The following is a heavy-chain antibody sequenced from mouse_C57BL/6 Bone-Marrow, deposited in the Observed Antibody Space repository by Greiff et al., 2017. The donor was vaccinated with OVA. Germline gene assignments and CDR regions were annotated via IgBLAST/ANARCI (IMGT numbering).Heavy chain of an antibody. J-gene: IGHJ1*03. CDR1: GYTFTDYN. D-gene: IGHD2-4*01. CDR3: ARCDYDYEEWYFDV. Sequence: EVQLVESGPELVKPGASVKIPCKASGYTFTDYNMDWVKQSHGKSLEWIGDINPNNGGTIYNQKFKGKATLTVDKSSSTAYMELRILTSDDTAVYYCARCDYDYEEWYFDVWGTGTTVTVSS. V-gene: IGHV1-18*01. CDR2: INPNNGGT.